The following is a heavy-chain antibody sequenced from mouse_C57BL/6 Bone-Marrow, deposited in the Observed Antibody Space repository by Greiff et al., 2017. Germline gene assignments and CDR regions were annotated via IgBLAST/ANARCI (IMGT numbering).Heavy chain of an antibody. CDR3: ARYDHMMDDGDFDY. V-gene: IGHV1-39*01. D-gene: IGHD2-3*01. CDR1: GYSFTDYN. J-gene: IGHJ2*01. Sequence: EVHLVESGPELVKPGASVKISCKASGYSFTDYNMNWVKQSNGKSLEWIGVINPNYGTTSYNQKFKGKATLTVDQSSSTAYMQLNSLTSEDSAVYYCARYDHMMDDGDFDYWGQGTTLTVSS. CDR2: INPNYGTT.